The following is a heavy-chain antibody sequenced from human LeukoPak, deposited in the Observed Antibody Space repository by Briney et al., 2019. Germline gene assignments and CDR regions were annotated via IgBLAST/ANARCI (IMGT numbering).Heavy chain of an antibody. J-gene: IGHJ4*02. Sequence: SQTLSLTCTVSGASIRSGDYYWSWIRQPPGKGLEWIGYIYDSGSTYYNPSLKSRITISVDTSENRFSLKLSSVTAADTAVYYCARGRPQRLIQWELLRGFDYWGQGTLVTVSS. D-gene: IGHD1-26*01. CDR3: ARGRPQRLIQWELLRGFDY. CDR1: GASIRSGDYY. CDR2: IYDSGST. V-gene: IGHV4-30-4*01.